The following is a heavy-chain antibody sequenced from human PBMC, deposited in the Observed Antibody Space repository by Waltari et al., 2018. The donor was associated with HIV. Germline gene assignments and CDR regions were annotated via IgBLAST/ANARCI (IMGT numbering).Heavy chain of an antibody. Sequence: QLQLQESDPGLVQPSETLSLPCPVSGCSIRSSRYYCGWIRQPPGKGLEWIGSIYYSGSTYYNPSLKSRVTISVDTSKNQCSRKLSSVTAADTAVYYCARDPVVWPQFDYWGQGTLVTVSS. CDR3: ARDPVVWPQFDY. CDR2: IYYSGST. CDR1: GCSIRSSRYY. J-gene: IGHJ4*02. V-gene: IGHV4-39*07. D-gene: IGHD2-8*02.